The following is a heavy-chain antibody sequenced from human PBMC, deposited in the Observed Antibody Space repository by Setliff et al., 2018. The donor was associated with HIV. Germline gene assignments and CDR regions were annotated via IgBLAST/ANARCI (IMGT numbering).Heavy chain of an antibody. J-gene: IGHJ4*02. CDR1: GGSMTSSNYY. CDR3: ARDPHYFDTSGHYSWFYFDY. CDR2: ISSSGST. D-gene: IGHD3-22*01. V-gene: IGHV4-39*07. Sequence: PSETLSLTCTVSGGSMTSSNYYWGWIRQSPGRGLEWIGSISSSGSTTYHPSLRSRVTFSAATSKNQFSLKLTSVTAADTAVYFCARDPHYFDTSGHYSWFYFDYWGQGTLVTVSS.